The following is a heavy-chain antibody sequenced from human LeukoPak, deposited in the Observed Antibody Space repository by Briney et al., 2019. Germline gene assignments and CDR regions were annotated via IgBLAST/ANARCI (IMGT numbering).Heavy chain of an antibody. CDR2: ISSSSDYI. CDR1: GFTFSSYT. D-gene: IGHD6-25*01. V-gene: IGHV3-21*01. J-gene: IGHJ3*02. CDR3: VRDWSSAQNALDI. Sequence: GGSLRLSCAASGFTFSSYTMDWVRQAPGKGLEWVSSISSSSDYIFYADSVKGRFTISRDNAQNSLYLQMNSLRVEDTAVYYCVRDWSSAQNALDIWGQGTMVSVSS.